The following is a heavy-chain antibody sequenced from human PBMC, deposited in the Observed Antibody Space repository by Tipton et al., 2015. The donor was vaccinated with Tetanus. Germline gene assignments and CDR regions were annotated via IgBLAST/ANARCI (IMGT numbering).Heavy chain of an antibody. J-gene: IGHJ4*02. D-gene: IGHD6-25*01. V-gene: IGHV3-21*01. CDR2: ISSTSTYI. Sequence: SLRLSCAASGFIFSSYSMNWVRQAPGKGLEWVSSISSTSTYIYYADSLKGRFTISRDNAKNSVYLQMNSLRAEDTAVYYCASGSALDYWGQGTLVTVSS. CDR1: GFIFSSYS. CDR3: ASGSALDY.